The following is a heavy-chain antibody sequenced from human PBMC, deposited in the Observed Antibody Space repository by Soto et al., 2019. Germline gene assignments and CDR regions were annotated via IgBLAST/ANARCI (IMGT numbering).Heavy chain of an antibody. CDR2: IYPGDSDD. D-gene: IGHD5-12*01. V-gene: IGHV5-51*01. Sequence: GESLKISCQAFGYSFITYWIGWVRQKPGKGLEWMGLIYPGDSDDRYSPSFQGQVKISADKSSGTAYLQWTSPKASDTAMYYCVRPRGYSGYDIAHWGQGTQVTVSS. CDR1: GYSFITYW. CDR3: VRPRGYSGYDIAH. J-gene: IGHJ4*02.